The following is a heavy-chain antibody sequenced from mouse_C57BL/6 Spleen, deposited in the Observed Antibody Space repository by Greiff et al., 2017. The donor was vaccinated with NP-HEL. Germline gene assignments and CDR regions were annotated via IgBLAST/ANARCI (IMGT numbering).Heavy chain of an antibody. V-gene: IGHV5-4*01. Sequence: EVKLVESGGGLVKPGGSLKLSCAASGFTFSSYAMSWVRQTPEKRLEWVATISDGGGYTYYPDNVKGRFTISRDNAKNNLYLQMSHLKSEDTAMYYCARDRGYYGSSYFDVWGTGTTVTVSS. CDR2: ISDGGGYT. D-gene: IGHD1-1*01. J-gene: IGHJ1*03. CDR3: ARDRGYYGSSYFDV. CDR1: GFTFSSYA.